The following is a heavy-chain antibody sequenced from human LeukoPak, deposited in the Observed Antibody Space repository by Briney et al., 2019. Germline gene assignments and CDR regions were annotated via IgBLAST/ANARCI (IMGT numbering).Heavy chain of an antibody. D-gene: IGHD5-12*01. J-gene: IGHJ4*02. CDR3: AKEIFSGLLYIDY. CDR1: GFTFSSSS. V-gene: IGHV3-23*01. Sequence: GGSLRLSCAASGFTFSSSSISWVRQAPGKGLEWVSAITDAVGSTHYADSVKGRFTISSENSKNTVYLQMNSLRPEDMAVYYCAKEIFSGLLYIDYWGQGTLVTVSS. CDR2: ITDAVGST.